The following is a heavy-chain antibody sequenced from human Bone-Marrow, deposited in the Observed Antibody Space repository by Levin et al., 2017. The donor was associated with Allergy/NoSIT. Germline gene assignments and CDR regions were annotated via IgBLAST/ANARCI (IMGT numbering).Heavy chain of an antibody. CDR3: AIYGSGNDYSAFDI. CDR1: GFTVSSNH. CDR2: IYSGGRG. Sequence: GGSLRLSCAASGFTVSSNHMSWVRQAPGKGLEWVSLIYSGGRGYYADSVGGRFTISRDNSKNTLYLQLNSLGAEDTAVYYCAIYGSGNDYSAFDIWGQGTMVTVSS. D-gene: IGHD3-10*01. J-gene: IGHJ3*02. V-gene: IGHV3-53*01.